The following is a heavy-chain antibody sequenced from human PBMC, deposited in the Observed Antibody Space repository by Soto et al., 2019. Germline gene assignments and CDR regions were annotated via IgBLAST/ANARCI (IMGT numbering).Heavy chain of an antibody. V-gene: IGHV4-34*01. CDR1: GGCFHGYY. CDR2: SNHSGRG. CDR3: AKGPQAGYHDPRTFYFSVP. J-gene: IGHJ5*02. D-gene: IGHD2-15*01. Sequence: PSETLSLTCAVYGGCFHGYYWSCIRHPPWKGLEWIGGSNHSGRGNFNPTFKSRGSISLDTSKNQMSLQRSSGSSAYTAVDYCAKGPQAGYHDPRTFYFSVPWAQATLATVSS.